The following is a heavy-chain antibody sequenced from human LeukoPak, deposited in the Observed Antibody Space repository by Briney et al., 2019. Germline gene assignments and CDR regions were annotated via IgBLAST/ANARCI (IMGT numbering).Heavy chain of an antibody. J-gene: IGHJ4*02. CDR3: ARGGNTYYYGSGSYRY. CDR2: INHSGST. V-gene: IGHV4-34*01. D-gene: IGHD3-10*01. Sequence: SETLSLTCAVYGGSFSGYYWSWIRQPPGKGLEWIGEINHSGSTNYNPSLKSRVTISVDTSKNQFSLKLSSVTAADTAVYYCARGGNTYYYGSGSYRYWGQGTLVTVSS. CDR1: GGSFSGYY.